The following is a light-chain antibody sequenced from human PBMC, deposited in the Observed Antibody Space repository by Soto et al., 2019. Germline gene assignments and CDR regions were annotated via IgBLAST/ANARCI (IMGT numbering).Light chain of an antibody. CDR3: CSYAGTNTFV. Sequence: QLVLTQPASVSGSPGQSITISCTGTSSEVGSYNLVSWYQQHPGKAPKLMIYEGNKRPSGVSNRFSGSKSANTASLTISGLQTEDEADYYCCSYAGTNTFVFGTGTKLTVL. J-gene: IGLJ1*01. CDR2: EGN. V-gene: IGLV2-23*01. CDR1: SSEVGSYNL.